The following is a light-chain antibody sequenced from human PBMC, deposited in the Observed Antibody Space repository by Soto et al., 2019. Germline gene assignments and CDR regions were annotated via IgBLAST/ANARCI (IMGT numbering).Light chain of an antibody. CDR2: GAS. V-gene: IGKV3-15*01. J-gene: IGKJ1*01. CDR1: QSFNSIY. Sequence: EIVLMQSPGTLSLSPGERATLSCRASQSFNSIYLAWYQQKPGQAPRLLIYGASTRATGIPARFSGSGSGTEFTLTIYSLQSEDFAVYYCQQYNNWPRTFGQGTKVDI. CDR3: QQYNNWPRT.